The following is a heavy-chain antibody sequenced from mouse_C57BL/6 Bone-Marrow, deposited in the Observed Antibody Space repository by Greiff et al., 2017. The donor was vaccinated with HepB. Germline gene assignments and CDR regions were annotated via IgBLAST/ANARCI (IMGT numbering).Heavy chain of an antibody. CDR3: ARGGC. Sequence: EVKLMESGPGLVKPSQSLSLTCSVTGYSITSGYYWNWIRQFPGNKLEWMGYISYDGSNNYNPSLKNRISITRDTSKNQFFLKLNSVTTEDTATYYCARGGCWGQGTLVTVSA. V-gene: IGHV3-6*01. CDR1: GYSITSGYY. D-gene: IGHD3-2*02. J-gene: IGHJ3*01. CDR2: ISYDGSN.